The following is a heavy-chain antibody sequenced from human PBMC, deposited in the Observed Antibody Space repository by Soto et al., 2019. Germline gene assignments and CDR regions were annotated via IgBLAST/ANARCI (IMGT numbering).Heavy chain of an antibody. Sequence: QVQLQESGPGLVKPSETLSLTCSVSGGSVSGGSFYWSWIRQPPGKALEWIGYISYTGSTNYNPSLKSRVTISVDTSKNQFSLKLSSVTAADTAVYYCARNGGYENWFDPWGQGTLVTVSS. V-gene: IGHV4-61*01. CDR1: GGSVSGGSFY. J-gene: IGHJ5*02. CDR3: ARNGGYENWFDP. D-gene: IGHD1-1*01. CDR2: ISYTGST.